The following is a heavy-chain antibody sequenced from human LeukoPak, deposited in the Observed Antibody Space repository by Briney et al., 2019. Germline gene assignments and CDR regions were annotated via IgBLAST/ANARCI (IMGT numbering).Heavy chain of an antibody. Sequence: PGGSLRLSCAASGFTFSSYAMTWVRQAPGKGLEWVSLISASGSSAYYTDSVKGRFTISRDNSENTLYLQMNSLTAEDTAVYYCASGRQLGYWGQGTLVTVSS. CDR3: ASGRQLGY. J-gene: IGHJ4*02. CDR2: ISASGSSA. CDR1: GFTFSSYA. V-gene: IGHV3-23*01. D-gene: IGHD3-16*01.